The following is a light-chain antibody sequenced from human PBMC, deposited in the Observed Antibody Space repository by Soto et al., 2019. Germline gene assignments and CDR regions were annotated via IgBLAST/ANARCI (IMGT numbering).Light chain of an antibody. CDR3: QQYGSSGT. CDR2: GES. V-gene: IGKV3-20*01. CDR1: QSVSNNY. J-gene: IGKJ1*01. Sequence: EIVLTQYPGTLSLSPGERCTRSCMASQSVSNNYLAWYQQKPGQAPRLLIYGESNRATGIPDRFSGSGSGTDFTLTISRLEPEDFAVYYCQQYGSSGTVGQGTKVDIK.